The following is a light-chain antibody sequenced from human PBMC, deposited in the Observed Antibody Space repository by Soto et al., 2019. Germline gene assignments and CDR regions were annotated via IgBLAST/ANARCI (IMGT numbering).Light chain of an antibody. CDR2: DAS. CDR3: QQRSNWPPGT. V-gene: IGKV3-11*01. J-gene: IGKJ4*01. Sequence: EIVMTQSPATLSVSPGERATLSCRASQSVNSNLAWYQQKPGQAPSLLIYDASNRATGIPARFSGSGSGTDFTLTISSLEPQDFAVYYCQQRSNWPPGTFGGGTKVDIK. CDR1: QSVNSN.